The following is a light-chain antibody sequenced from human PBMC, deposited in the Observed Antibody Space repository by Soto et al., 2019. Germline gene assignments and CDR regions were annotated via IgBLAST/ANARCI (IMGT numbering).Light chain of an antibody. V-gene: IGKV3-20*01. Sequence: EIVLTQSPGTLSLSPGERATLSCRASQSVSSSYLAWYQQKPGQAPRLLIYGASSRATGIPDRFSGSGSGKDFTLTISRLEPEDFAVYYCQQYGSSPFTFCPGTKVDIK. J-gene: IGKJ3*01. CDR1: QSVSSSY. CDR3: QQYGSSPFT. CDR2: GAS.